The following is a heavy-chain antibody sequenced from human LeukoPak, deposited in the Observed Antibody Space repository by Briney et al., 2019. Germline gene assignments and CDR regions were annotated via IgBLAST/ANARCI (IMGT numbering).Heavy chain of an antibody. J-gene: IGHJ4*02. V-gene: IGHV1-46*01. CDR3: ARDFGIAAAETYFDY. CDR2: INPSGGST. Sequence: GASVKVSCKASGCTFTTYYMHWVRQAPGQGLEWMGIINPSGGSTSYAQKFQDRVTMTRDTSTSTVYMELSSLRSEDTAVYYCARDFGIAAAETYFDYWGQGTLVTVSS. CDR1: GCTFTTYY. D-gene: IGHD6-13*01.